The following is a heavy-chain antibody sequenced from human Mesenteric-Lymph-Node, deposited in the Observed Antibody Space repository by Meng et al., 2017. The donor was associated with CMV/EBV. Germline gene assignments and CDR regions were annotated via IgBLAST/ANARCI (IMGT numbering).Heavy chain of an antibody. CDR3: ATEKGYDFLSGHYYFDY. Sequence: FSNYAITWVLQAPGQGVEWMGRIIPILGVASYAQKFQGRVTMTADKSTSTAYMELSSLGSEDTAVYYCATEKGYDFLSGHYYFDYWGQGSLVTVSS. V-gene: IGHV1-69*04. CDR1: FSNYA. CDR2: IIPILGVA. D-gene: IGHD3-3*01. J-gene: IGHJ4*02.